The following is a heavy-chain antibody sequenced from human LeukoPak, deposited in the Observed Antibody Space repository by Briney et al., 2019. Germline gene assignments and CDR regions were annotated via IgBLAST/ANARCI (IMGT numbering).Heavy chain of an antibody. J-gene: IGHJ4*02. CDR1: GGTFSSYA. CDR3: ARDSHYYGSGSSSDY. CDR2: IIPIFGTA. V-gene: IGHV1-69*13. D-gene: IGHD3-10*01. Sequence: RRASVKVSCKASGGTFSSYAISWVRQAPGQGLEWMGGIIPIFGTANYTQKFQGRVTITADESTSTAYMERSSLRSEDTAVYYCARDSHYYGSGSSSDYWGQGTLVTVSS.